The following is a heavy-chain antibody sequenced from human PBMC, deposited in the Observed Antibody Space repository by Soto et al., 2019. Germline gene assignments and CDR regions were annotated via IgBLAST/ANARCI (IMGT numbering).Heavy chain of an antibody. J-gene: IGHJ4*02. V-gene: IGHV3-30-3*01. CDR2: ISYDGSNK. CDR1: GFTFSSYT. CDR3: ARVRKGY. Sequence: QVQLVESGGGVVQPGTSLRLSCAASGFTFSSYTLHWVRQAPGKGLEWVAVISYDGSNKYYADSVTGRFTISRDNSKNTLYLQMNSLRAEDTAVYYCARVRKGYWGQGTLVTVSS.